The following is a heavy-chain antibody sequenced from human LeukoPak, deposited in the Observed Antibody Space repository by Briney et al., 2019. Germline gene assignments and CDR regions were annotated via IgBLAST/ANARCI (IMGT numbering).Heavy chain of an antibody. CDR1: GGSFSGYY. Sequence: PSETLSLTCAVYGGSFSGYYWSWIRQPPGKGLEWIGEINHSGSTNYNPSLKSRVTMSVDTSKNQFSLKLSSVTAADTAVYYCARSSSGWYYFDYWGQGTLVTVSS. V-gene: IGHV4-34*01. CDR2: INHSGST. D-gene: IGHD6-19*01. J-gene: IGHJ4*02. CDR3: ARSSSGWYYFDY.